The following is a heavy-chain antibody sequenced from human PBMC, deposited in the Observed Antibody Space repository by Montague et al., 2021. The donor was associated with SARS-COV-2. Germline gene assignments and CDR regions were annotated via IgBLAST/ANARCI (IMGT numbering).Heavy chain of an antibody. V-gene: IGHV3-21*01. CDR3: ARALSASYSVGGDSFDI. CDR2: ISTSSLYI. D-gene: IGHD5/OR15-5a*01. CDR1: GFTFSKYS. J-gene: IGHJ3*02. Sequence: SLRLSCAASGFTFSKYSMNWVRQAPGKGLEWVSSISTSSLYIYYAASVKGRFTISRANAKNSLFLQMDSLRAEDTAVYYCARALSASYSVGGDSFDIWGQGTMVTVSP.